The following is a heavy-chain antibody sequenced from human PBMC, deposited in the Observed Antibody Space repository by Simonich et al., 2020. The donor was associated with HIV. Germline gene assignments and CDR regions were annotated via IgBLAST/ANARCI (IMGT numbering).Heavy chain of an antibody. CDR3: ARRGDYYTEYFHH. V-gene: IGHV4-34*01. J-gene: IGHJ1*01. Sequence: QVQLQQWGAGLLKPSETLSLTCAVYGGSFSGYYWSWIRQPPGKGLEWIGEINHSGSTNHNPSLKRRVTISIDTSKNQFSLKLSSVTAADTAVYYCARRGDYYTEYFHHWGQGTLVIVSS. CDR2: INHSGST. D-gene: IGHD3-3*01. CDR1: GGSFSGYY.